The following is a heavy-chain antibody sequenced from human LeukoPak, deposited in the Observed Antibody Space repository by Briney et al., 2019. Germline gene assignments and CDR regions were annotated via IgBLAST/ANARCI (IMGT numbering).Heavy chain of an antibody. CDR2: IYYSGST. CDR3: ARRTPSGYTDY. CDR1: GDSITRNTYH. J-gene: IGHJ4*02. Sequence: SETLSLTCTVSGDSITRNTYHWGWVRQPPGKGLEWIGYIYYSGSTNYNPSLKSRVTISVDTSKNQFSLKLSSVTAADTAVYYCARRTPSGYTDYWGQGTLVTVSS. V-gene: IGHV4-61*05. D-gene: IGHD3-22*01.